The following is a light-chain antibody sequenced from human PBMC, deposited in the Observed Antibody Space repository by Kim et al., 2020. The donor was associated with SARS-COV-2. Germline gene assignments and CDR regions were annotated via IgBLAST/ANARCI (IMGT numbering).Light chain of an antibody. V-gene: IGLV3-9*01. CDR1: SMGAKS. J-gene: IGLJ3*02. CDR2: RDR. CDR3: HVWDSNTAV. Sequence: VALGQTARITWGGSSMGAKSVHWYQQKPGQAPVLVIYRDRNRPSGIPERFSGSNSGNTATLTISRAQAGDEADYYCHVWDSNTAVFGGGTQLTVL.